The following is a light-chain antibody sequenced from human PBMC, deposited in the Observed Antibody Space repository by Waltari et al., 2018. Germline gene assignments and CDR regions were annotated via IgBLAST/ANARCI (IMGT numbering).Light chain of an antibody. CDR2: EVT. Sequence: QSALTQPASVSGSPGQSLTLSCTRTSTYVGAHNYVSWYQHHPGKDPQLLIFEVTNRPSGVSPRFSGSKSDNTASLTISGLQADDEADYYCHSYRSSDTLGVFGGGTKLTVL. CDR1: STYVGAHNY. V-gene: IGLV2-14*01. J-gene: IGLJ3*02. CDR3: HSYRSSDTLGV.